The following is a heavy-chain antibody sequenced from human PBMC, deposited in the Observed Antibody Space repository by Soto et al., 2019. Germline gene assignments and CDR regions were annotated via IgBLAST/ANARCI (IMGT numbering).Heavy chain of an antibody. J-gene: IGHJ4*02. V-gene: IGHV3-48*01. D-gene: IGHD6-13*01. CDR3: ARDQEASWYTRYSDY. CDR1: GFTFSIYN. CDR2: ISSSSSII. Sequence: EVQLVESGGGLVQPGGYLRLSCAASGFTFSIYNMNWVRQAPGKGLEWVSYISSSSSIIYYADSVKGRFTISRDDAKNSLYLQMNSLRAEDTAVYFCARDQEASWYTRYSDYWGQGTLVTVSS.